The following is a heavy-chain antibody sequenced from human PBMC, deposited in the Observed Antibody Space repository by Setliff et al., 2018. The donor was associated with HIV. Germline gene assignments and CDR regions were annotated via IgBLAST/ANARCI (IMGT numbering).Heavy chain of an antibody. CDR2: FYTSGSA. D-gene: IGHD6-19*01. CDR3: ARGDWYDFFDY. V-gene: IGHV4-61*02. CDR1: GGSISSGSYY. J-gene: IGHJ4*02. Sequence: SETLSLTCTVSGGSISSGSYYWSWIRQPAGKGLEWIGRFYTSGSANYSPSLKSRVTMSVDTSKNQFSLKLSSVTAADTAVYYCARGDWYDFFDYWGQGTLVTSPQ.